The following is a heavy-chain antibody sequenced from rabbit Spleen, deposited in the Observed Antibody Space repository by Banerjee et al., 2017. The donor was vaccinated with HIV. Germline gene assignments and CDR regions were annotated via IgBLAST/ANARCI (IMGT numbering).Heavy chain of an antibody. CDR2: IDTSNGDT. CDR3: ARNYVNAFDP. Sequence: LEESGGGLVKPGGTLTLTCTVSGFSLSSNWICWVRQAPGKGLEWIACIDTSNGDTDYANWPKGRFTISKASSTTVTLQMTSLTAADTATYFCARNYVNAFDPWGPGTLVTVS. CDR1: GFSLSSNW. J-gene: IGHJ2*01. V-gene: IGHV1S45*01. D-gene: IGHD1-1*01.